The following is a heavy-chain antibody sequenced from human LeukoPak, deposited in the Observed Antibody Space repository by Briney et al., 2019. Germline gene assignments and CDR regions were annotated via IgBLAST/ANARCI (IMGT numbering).Heavy chain of an antibody. CDR2: IYYSGST. J-gene: IGHJ4*02. CDR3: AREGELLGKGFDY. CDR1: GGSISSYY. Sequence: SETLSLTCTVSGGSISSYYWSWIRQPPGKGLEWIGYIYYSGSTNYNPSLKSRVTISVDTSKNQFSLKLSSVTAADTAVYYCAREGELLGKGFDYWGQGTLVTVSS. D-gene: IGHD1-26*01. V-gene: IGHV4-59*01.